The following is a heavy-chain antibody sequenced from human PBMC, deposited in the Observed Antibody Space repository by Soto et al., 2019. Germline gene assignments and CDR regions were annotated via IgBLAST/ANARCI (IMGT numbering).Heavy chain of an antibody. J-gene: IGHJ6*02. Sequence: QVQLVQSGAEVKKPGSSVKVSCKASGGTFSRYGISWVRQAPGQGLEWMGGIIPIFGTANYAQKFQGRVTSTADESTSTDYMELSSLRSEDTAVYYCASQTGTTGNSYYGMDVWGQGTTVTVSS. D-gene: IGHD1-1*01. CDR2: IIPIFGTA. V-gene: IGHV1-69*12. CDR1: GGTFSRYG. CDR3: ASQTGTTGNSYYGMDV.